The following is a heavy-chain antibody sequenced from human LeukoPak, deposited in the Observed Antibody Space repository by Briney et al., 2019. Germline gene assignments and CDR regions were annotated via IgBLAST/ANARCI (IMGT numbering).Heavy chain of an antibody. CDR1: DGSIREYY. CDR3: ASEWFGDPTICDY. V-gene: IGHV4-59*01. D-gene: IGHD3-10*01. Sequence: SETLSLTSTVSDGSIREYYWSSSSHSPGQGLWWIGYISFIGNATYNPSPKSRETISIYTSTTHVFLDLNFVTAADTAVYYCASEWFGDPTICDYWGQGTLVTVSS. CDR2: ISFIGNA. J-gene: IGHJ4*02.